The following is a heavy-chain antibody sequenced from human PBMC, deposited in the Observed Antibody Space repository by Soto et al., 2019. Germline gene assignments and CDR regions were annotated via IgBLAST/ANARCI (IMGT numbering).Heavy chain of an antibody. J-gene: IGHJ6*02. Sequence: QVQLVQSGAEVKKPGSSVKVSCKASGGTFSSYAISWVRQAPGQGLEWMGGIIPIFGTANYAQKFQGRVTITADESTSTAYMELSSLRSEDTAVYYCARAGYSSSSLTVPYYGMDVWGQGTTVTVSS. V-gene: IGHV1-69*01. CDR3: ARAGYSSSSLTVPYYGMDV. CDR1: GGTFSSYA. D-gene: IGHD6-6*01. CDR2: IIPIFGTA.